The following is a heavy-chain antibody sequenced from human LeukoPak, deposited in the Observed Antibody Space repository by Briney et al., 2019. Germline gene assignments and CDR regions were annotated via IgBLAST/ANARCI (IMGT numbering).Heavy chain of an antibody. CDR3: ARDLYCSSTSCYGWFDP. V-gene: IGHV4-59*01. J-gene: IGHJ5*02. Sequence: MSSETLSLTCTVSVGSISSYYWSWIRQPPGKGLVWIGYISYSGSTNYNPSLKSRVTISVDTSKNQFSLKLSSVTAADTAVYYCARDLYCSSTSCYGWFDPWGQGTLVTVSS. CDR2: ISYSGST. CDR1: VGSISSYY. D-gene: IGHD2-2*01.